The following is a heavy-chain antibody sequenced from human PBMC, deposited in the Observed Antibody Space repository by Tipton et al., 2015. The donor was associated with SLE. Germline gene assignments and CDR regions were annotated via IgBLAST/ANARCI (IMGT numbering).Heavy chain of an antibody. Sequence: TLSLTCTVSGYSISIGYHWGWIRQSPGKGLEWIGSTYHSGTTYYNPSLKSRVTISVDTSKNQFSLKLRSVTAADTAVYYCARAGYDASGYFMNYFDYWGQGALVTVSS. V-gene: IGHV4-38-2*02. CDR1: GYSISIGYH. CDR2: TYHSGTT. D-gene: IGHD3-22*01. CDR3: ARAGYDASGYFMNYFDY. J-gene: IGHJ4*02.